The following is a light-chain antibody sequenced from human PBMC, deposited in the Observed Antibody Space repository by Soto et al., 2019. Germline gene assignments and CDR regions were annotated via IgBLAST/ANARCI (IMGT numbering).Light chain of an antibody. CDR3: QQYNGYPWR. V-gene: IGKV1-5*01. CDR2: DAS. Sequence: DIPMTKSPSTLSASVGDRVSITCRASQSISSWLAWYQQKPGKAPKLLMYDASSLHSGVPSTFSGSGSGTEFTLTISSLQPDDFATYYCQQYNGYPWRSGQGTKVDIK. J-gene: IGKJ1*01. CDR1: QSISSW.